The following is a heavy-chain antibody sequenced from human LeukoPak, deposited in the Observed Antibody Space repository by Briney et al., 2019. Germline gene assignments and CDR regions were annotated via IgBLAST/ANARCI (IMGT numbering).Heavy chain of an antibody. Sequence: GGSLRLSCAASGFTFSSYSMNWVRQAPGKGLEWVSSISSSSSYIYYADSVKGRFTISRDNAKNSLYLQMNSLRAEDTAVYYCAREDEGVNIWSGYPQVDYWGQGTLVTVSS. J-gene: IGHJ4*02. D-gene: IGHD3-3*01. CDR3: AREDEGVNIWSGYPQVDY. CDR1: GFTFSSYS. V-gene: IGHV3-21*01. CDR2: ISSSSSYI.